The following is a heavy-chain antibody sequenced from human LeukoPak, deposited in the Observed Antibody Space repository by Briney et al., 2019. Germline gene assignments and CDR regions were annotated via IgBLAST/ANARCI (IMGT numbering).Heavy chain of an antibody. CDR1: GYTFTSYY. CDR3: TRPQYYGMDV. CDR2: INPTGGST. V-gene: IGHV1-46*01. J-gene: IGHJ6*02. Sequence: ASVEVSCKASGYTFTSYYMHWVRQAPGQGLEWMGMINPTGGSTSYAQKFQGRVTMTRDTSTSTVYMELSSLRSEDTAVYYCTRPQYYGMDVWGQGTTVTVSS.